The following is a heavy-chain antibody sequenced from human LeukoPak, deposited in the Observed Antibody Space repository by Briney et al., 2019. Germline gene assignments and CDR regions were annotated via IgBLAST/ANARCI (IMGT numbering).Heavy chain of an antibody. CDR3: ARHNYYGSGSYYNRGRWFDP. V-gene: IGHV4-34*01. CDR1: GGSFSGYY. J-gene: IGHJ5*02. Sequence: SETLSLTCAAYGGSFSGYYWSWIRQPPGKGLEWIGEINHSGSTNYNPSLKSRVTISVDTSKNQFSLKLSSVTAADTAVYYCARHNYYGSGSYYNRGRWFDPWGQGTLVTVSS. D-gene: IGHD3-10*01. CDR2: INHSGST.